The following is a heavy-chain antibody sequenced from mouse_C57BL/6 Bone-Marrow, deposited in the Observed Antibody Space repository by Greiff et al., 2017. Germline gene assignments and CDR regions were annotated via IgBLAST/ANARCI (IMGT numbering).Heavy chain of an antibody. J-gene: IGHJ2*01. CDR3: ARLQRGRYYFDN. CDR2: ISSGGSYT. Sequence: DVMLVESGGYLVKPGGSLKLSCAASGFTFSSYGMSWVCQTPDKRLEWVATISSGGSYTYYPDSVKGRFTIYRDNAKNTLCLQMSSLESEDTAFYYCARLQRGRYYFDNWGQCATLTVSS. CDR1: GFTFSSYG. D-gene: IGHD2-12*01. V-gene: IGHV5-6*02.